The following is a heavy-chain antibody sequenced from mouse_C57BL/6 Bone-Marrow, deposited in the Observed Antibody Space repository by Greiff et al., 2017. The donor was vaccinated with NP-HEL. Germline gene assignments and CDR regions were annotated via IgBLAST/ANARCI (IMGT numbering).Heavy chain of an antibody. CDR1: GFTFSSYA. D-gene: IGHD1-1*01. CDR2: ISDGGSYT. V-gene: IGHV5-4*01. Sequence: EVKLMESGGGLVKPGGSLKLSCAASGFTFSSYATSWVRQTPEKRLEWVATISDGGSYTYYPDNVKGRFTISRDNAKNNLYLQMSHLKSEDTAMYYCARDPDITTVVATPAYWGQGTLVTVSA. J-gene: IGHJ3*01. CDR3: ARDPDITTVVATPAY.